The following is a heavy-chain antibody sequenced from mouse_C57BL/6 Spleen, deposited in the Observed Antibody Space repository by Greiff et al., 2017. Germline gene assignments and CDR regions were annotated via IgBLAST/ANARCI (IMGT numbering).Heavy chain of an antibody. D-gene: IGHD2-5*01. V-gene: IGHV5-6*02. J-gene: IGHJ2*01. CDR3: ARRGSNSPFDD. CDR2: ISSGGSYT. Sequence: EVKVVESGGDLVKPGGSLKLSCAASGFTFSSYGMSWVRQTPDKRLEWVATISSGGSYTYYPDSVKGRFTISRGNAKNTLYRQMSSLKSEDTAMYYCARRGSNSPFDDWGQGTTLTGSS. CDR1: GFTFSSYG.